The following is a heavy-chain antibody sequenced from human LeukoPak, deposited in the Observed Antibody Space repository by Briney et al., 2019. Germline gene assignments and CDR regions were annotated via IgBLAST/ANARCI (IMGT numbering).Heavy chain of an antibody. CDR2: ISGSGGST. Sequence: PGGSLRLSCAASGFTFSSYAMSWVRQAPGKGLEWVSAISGSGGSTYYADSVKGRFTISRDNSKNTLYLQMNSLRAEDTAVYYCARDREGSSWYWYYFDYWGQGTLVTVSS. V-gene: IGHV3-23*01. CDR1: GFTFSSYA. CDR3: ARDREGSSWYWYYFDY. D-gene: IGHD6-13*01. J-gene: IGHJ4*02.